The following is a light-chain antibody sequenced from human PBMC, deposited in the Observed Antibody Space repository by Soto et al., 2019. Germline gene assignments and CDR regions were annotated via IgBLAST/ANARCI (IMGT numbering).Light chain of an antibody. CDR3: QQYNTLWT. CDR1: QSISSW. V-gene: IGKV1-5*01. J-gene: IGKJ1*01. Sequence: DIQMTQSPSTLSASVGDRVTIPCRASQSISSWLAWYQQKPGKAPKLLIYDASSLESGVPSRFSGSGSGTEFTLTISSLQPADFATYYCQQYNTLWTFGQGTKVDIK. CDR2: DAS.